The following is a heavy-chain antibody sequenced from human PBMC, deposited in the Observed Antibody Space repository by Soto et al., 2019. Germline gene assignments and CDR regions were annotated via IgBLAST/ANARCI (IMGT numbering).Heavy chain of an antibody. CDR1: GGSISGHS. D-gene: IGHD5-12*01. CDR2: IYPSGST. Sequence: SETLSLTCTVSGGSISGHSWIWIRQPAGKGLEWIGHIYPSGSTSYNPSLRSRVTMSLDTSSNQIFLNLTSVTAADTAVFYCVRGRSYSVYDFWGPGTMVTVSS. V-gene: IGHV4-4*07. CDR3: VRGRSYSVYDF. J-gene: IGHJ4*02.